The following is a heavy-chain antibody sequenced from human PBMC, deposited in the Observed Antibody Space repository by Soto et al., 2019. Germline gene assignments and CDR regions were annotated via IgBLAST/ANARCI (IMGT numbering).Heavy chain of an antibody. CDR3: ARVRGYGSGSHYYYGMDV. V-gene: IGHV4-30-4*01. D-gene: IGHD3-10*01. Sequence: QVQLQESGPGLVKPSQTLSLTCTVSGGSISSGDYYWSWIRQPPGKGLEWIGYIYYSGSTYYNPYLKSRVTISVDTSKNQFSLKLSSVTAADTAVYYCARVRGYGSGSHYYYGMDVWGQGTTVTVSS. J-gene: IGHJ6*02. CDR2: IYYSGST. CDR1: GGSISSGDYY.